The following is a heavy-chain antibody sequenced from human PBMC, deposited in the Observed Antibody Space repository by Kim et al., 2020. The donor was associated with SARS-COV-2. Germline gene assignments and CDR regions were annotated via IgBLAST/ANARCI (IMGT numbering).Heavy chain of an antibody. CDR1: GFTFSSYS. V-gene: IGHV3-48*02. CDR3: ARDRGFGESYYAFDI. Sequence: GGSLRLSCAASGFTFSSYSMNWVRQAPGKGLEWVSYISSSSSTIYYADSVKGRFTISRDNAKNSLYLQMNSLRDEDTAVYYCARDRGFGESYYAFDIWGQGTMVTVSS. CDR2: ISSSSSTI. J-gene: IGHJ3*02. D-gene: IGHD3-10*01.